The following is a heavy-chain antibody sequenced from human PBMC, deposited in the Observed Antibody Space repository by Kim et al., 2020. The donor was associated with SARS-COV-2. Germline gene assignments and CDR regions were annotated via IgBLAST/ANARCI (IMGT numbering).Heavy chain of an antibody. CDR2: ISAYNGNT. Sequence: ASVKVSCKASGYSFSSYGLTWVRQAPVQGLEWMGWISAYNGNTNYAQKLQGRVTMTTDTSTSTAYMELRSLRSDDTAVYYCARDGQAAARGDWYFDVWGRGTLVTVSS. D-gene: IGHD6-13*01. CDR3: ARDGQAAARGDWYFDV. CDR1: GYSFSSYG. J-gene: IGHJ2*01. V-gene: IGHV1-18*01.